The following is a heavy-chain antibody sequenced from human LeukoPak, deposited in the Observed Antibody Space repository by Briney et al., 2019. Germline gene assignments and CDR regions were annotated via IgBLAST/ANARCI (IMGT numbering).Heavy chain of an antibody. CDR1: GGSISSSY. CDR3: ARQGPLTTAVTTRTNPFDY. J-gene: IGHJ4*02. D-gene: IGHD4-11*01. Sequence: SETLSLTCTVSGGSISSSYWSWIRQPPGKGLEWIGYIYYSGSTNYNPSLKSRVTISVDTSKNQFSLKLNSVTAADTAVYYCARQGPLTTAVTTRTNPFDYWGQGTMVTVSS. CDR2: IYYSGST. V-gene: IGHV4-59*08.